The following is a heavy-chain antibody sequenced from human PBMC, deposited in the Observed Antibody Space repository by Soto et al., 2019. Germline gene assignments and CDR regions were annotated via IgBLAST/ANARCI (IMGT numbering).Heavy chain of an antibody. J-gene: IGHJ6*02. D-gene: IGHD3-3*01. V-gene: IGHV3-23*01. CDR2: FSGSGGST. CDR3: ARDWTGDTCPCLDV. CDR1: GFTFSNYA. Sequence: EVQLLESGGGLVQPGGSLRLSCAAAGFTFSNYALTWVRRSPGKGLEWVSTFSGSGGSTYYADSVRGRFTISRDNSKNTLFLPMNSLRVEDTAIYYCARDWTGDTCPCLDVWGQGTTVSVSS.